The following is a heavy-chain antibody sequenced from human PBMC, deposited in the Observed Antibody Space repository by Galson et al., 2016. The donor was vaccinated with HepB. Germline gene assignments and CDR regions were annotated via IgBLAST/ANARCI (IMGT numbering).Heavy chain of an antibody. J-gene: IGHJ5*02. Sequence: SLRLSCAASGFTSSGYYMSWIRQAPGKGLEWVSYISTGGLSEYYAASVRGRFTISRDNAKNSLYLQMNSLISEDTAVYYCAREGRQLAAAGLDLWGQGTLVTVSS. V-gene: IGHV3-11*01. CDR3: AREGRQLAAAGLDL. CDR2: ISTGGLSE. CDR1: GFTSSGYY. D-gene: IGHD6-13*01.